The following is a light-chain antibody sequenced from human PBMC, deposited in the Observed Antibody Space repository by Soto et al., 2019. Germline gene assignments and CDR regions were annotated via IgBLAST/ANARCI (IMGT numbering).Light chain of an antibody. Sequence: EIVMTQSPATLSVPPGERATLSCRSSQTIRNNLAWYQQNPGQAPRLLIYVASTRATDIPARFSGSGSGTDFTLTISSLQSEDFAFYYCQQYNSWPLTFGGGTKVDIK. CDR2: VAS. CDR1: QTIRNN. V-gene: IGKV3-15*01. J-gene: IGKJ4*01. CDR3: QQYNSWPLT.